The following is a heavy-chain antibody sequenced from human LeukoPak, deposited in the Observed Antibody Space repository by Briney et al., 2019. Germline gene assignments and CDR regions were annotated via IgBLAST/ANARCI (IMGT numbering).Heavy chain of an antibody. CDR2: ISAYNGNT. J-gene: IGHJ4*02. CDR1: GYTFTSYG. V-gene: IGHV1-18*01. CDR3: ARASSDYDYVWGSYRSPFLDY. Sequence: ASVKVSCKASGYTFTSYGISWVRQAPGQGLEWMGWISAYNGNTNYAQKLQGRVTMTTDTSTSTAYMELRSLRSDDTAVYYCARASSDYDYVWGSYRSPFLDYWGQGTLVTVSS. D-gene: IGHD3-16*02.